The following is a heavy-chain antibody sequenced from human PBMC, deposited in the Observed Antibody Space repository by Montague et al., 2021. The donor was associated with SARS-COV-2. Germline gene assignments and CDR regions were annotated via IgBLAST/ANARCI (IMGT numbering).Heavy chain of an antibody. CDR1: GGSISGGGYH. J-gene: IGHJ6*02. Sequence: TLSLTCTVSGGSISGGGYHWSWVRQPAGKGLEWIGYIYTLGSTNYNPSLKSRVTISIDTSKNQFSLKLSSVTAADTAVYFCARSPYRTTYLNGMDVWGQGTTATVSS. CDR3: ARSPYRTTYLNGMDV. V-gene: IGHV4-61*09. D-gene: IGHD1-14*01. CDR2: IYTLGST.